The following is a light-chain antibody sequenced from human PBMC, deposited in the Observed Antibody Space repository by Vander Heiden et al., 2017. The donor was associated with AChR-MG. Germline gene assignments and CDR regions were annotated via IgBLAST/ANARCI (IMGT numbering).Light chain of an antibody. V-gene: IGLV1-47*01. CDR2: RDD. Sequence: QSVLTQPPSAYGTPGQRATISCSGGSSNVGSNLVYWYPQFHGKAPKLLIDRDDQRPSGVPDRFSASKSDTSASLAISGPRSEDEAVYYCAVWDDSLSRWLFGGGTKLTVL. CDR3: AVWDDSLSRWL. CDR1: SSNVGSNL. J-gene: IGLJ3*02.